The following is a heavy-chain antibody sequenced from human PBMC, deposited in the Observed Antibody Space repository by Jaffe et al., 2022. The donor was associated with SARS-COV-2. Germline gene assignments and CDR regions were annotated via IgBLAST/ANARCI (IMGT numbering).Heavy chain of an antibody. CDR2: ISYDGGNI. CDR1: GFTFSAYA. Sequence: QVQLVESGGGVVQPGGSLRLSCAASGFTFSAYAMHWVRQAPGKGLEWVAVISYDGGNIYYADSVRGRITISRDNSNNTLYLQMNSLRAEDTAVYYCARDLGGATSDYYYGMDFWGQGTTVTVSS. J-gene: IGHJ6*02. CDR3: ARDLGGATSDYYYGMDF. V-gene: IGHV3-30-3*01. D-gene: IGHD1-26*01.